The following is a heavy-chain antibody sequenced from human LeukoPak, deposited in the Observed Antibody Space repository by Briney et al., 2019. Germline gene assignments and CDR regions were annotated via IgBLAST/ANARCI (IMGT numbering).Heavy chain of an antibody. Sequence: SETLSLTCTVSGGSISSRSYYCSWIRQPPGKGLEWIGYIYYSGSTNYNPSLKSRVTISVDTSKNQFSLKLSSVTAADTAVYYCVILQHVSGWSFDYWGQGTLVTVSS. CDR3: VILQHVSGWSFDY. D-gene: IGHD6-19*01. CDR1: GGSISSRSYY. J-gene: IGHJ4*02. CDR2: IYYSGST. V-gene: IGHV4-61*01.